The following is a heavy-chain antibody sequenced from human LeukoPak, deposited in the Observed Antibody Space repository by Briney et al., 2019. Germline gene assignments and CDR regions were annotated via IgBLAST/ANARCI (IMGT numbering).Heavy chain of an antibody. CDR1: GFTFSSYW. V-gene: IGHV3-7*01. Sequence: GGSLRLSSVASGFTFSSYWMSWVRQAPGKGLEWVATIKQDGSETYYVDSARGRFTISRDNAQNSLFLQMNSLRVEDTGVYYCARDPLDYWGQGTLVTV. J-gene: IGHJ4*02. CDR3: ARDPLDY. CDR2: IKQDGSET.